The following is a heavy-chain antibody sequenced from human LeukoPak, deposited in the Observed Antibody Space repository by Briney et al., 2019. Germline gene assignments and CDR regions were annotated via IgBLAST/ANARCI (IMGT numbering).Heavy chain of an antibody. CDR1: GFTFSSYG. CDR2: IWYDGSNK. Sequence: AGGSLRLSCAASGFTFSSYGMHWVRQAPGKGLEWVAVIWYDGSNKYYADSVKGRFTISRDNSKNTLYLQMNSLRAEDTAVYYCARDSAIFGVVIISGYFDYWGQGTLVTVSS. D-gene: IGHD3-3*01. CDR3: ARDSAIFGVVIISGYFDY. J-gene: IGHJ4*02. V-gene: IGHV3-33*01.